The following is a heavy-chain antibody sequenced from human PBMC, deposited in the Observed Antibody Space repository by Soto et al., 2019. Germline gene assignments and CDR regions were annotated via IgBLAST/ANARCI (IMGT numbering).Heavy chain of an antibody. CDR1: GYTFTSYA. CDR2: INAGNGNT. V-gene: IGHV1-3*01. Sequence: QVQLVQSGAEVKKPGASVKVSCKASGYTFTSYAMHWVRQAPGQRLEWMGWINAGNGNTKYSQKFQGRVTITRDTSASTAYMELSSLRSEDTAVYYCARDQDYGSGSYYPPTRHYYGMDVWGQGTTVTVSS. J-gene: IGHJ6*02. CDR3: ARDQDYGSGSYYPPTRHYYGMDV. D-gene: IGHD3-10*01.